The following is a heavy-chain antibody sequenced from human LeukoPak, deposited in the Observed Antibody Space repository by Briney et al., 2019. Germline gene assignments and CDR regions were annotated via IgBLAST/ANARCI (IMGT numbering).Heavy chain of an antibody. J-gene: IGHJ3*02. Sequence: SVKVSCKASGGTFSSYAISWVRQAPGQGLEWMGGIIPIFGTANYAQKFQGRVTITTDESTNTAYMELSSLRSEDTAVYYCARGPIVGATIGGAFDIWGQGTMVTVSS. V-gene: IGHV1-69*05. D-gene: IGHD1-26*01. CDR1: GGTFSSYA. CDR3: ARGPIVGATIGGAFDI. CDR2: IIPIFGTA.